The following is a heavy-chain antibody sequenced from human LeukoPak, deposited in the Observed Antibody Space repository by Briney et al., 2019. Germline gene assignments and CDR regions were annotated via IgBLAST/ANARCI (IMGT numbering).Heavy chain of an antibody. CDR2: IYYSGST. V-gene: IGHV4-59*12. J-gene: IGHJ5*02. D-gene: IGHD2-15*01. Sequence: PSETLSLTCTVSGGSISSYYWSWIRQPPGKGLEWIGSIYYSGSTYYNPSLKSRVTISVDTSKNQFSLKLSSVTAADTAVYYCARDPGGWFDPWGQGTLVTVSS. CDR1: GGSISSYY. CDR3: ARDPGGWFDP.